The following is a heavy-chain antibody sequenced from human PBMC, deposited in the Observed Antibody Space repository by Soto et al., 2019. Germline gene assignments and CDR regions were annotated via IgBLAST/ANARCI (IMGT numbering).Heavy chain of an antibody. D-gene: IGHD6-13*01. CDR3: AKDGLSDSPSAIDY. CDR2: IGGSGRKT. Sequence: GSLRLSCAASGFTFTKSGMSWVRQAPGKGLEWVAGIGGSGRKTYYADSVKGRFSISRDNSKNSLFLQMNSLSADDTAIYYYAKDGLSDSPSAIDYWGLGTLVTVSS. V-gene: IGHV3-23*01. CDR1: GFTFTKSG. J-gene: IGHJ4*02.